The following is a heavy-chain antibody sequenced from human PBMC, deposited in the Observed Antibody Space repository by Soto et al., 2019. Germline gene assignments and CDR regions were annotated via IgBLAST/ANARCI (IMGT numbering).Heavy chain of an antibody. CDR2: ISGSGGST. CDR1: GFTFSSYA. J-gene: IGHJ4*02. Sequence: GGSLRLSCAASGFTFSSYAMSWVRQAPGKGLEWVSAISGSGGSTYYADSVKGRFTISRDNSKNTLYLQMNSLRAEDTAVYYCAKVKDYGDQPSYFDYWGQGTLVTVSS. D-gene: IGHD4-17*01. V-gene: IGHV3-23*01. CDR3: AKVKDYGDQPSYFDY.